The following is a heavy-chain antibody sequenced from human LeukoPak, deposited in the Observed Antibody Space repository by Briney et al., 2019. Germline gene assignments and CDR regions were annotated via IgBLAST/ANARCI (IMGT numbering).Heavy chain of an antibody. CDR1: GGSISSYY. V-gene: IGHV4-59*01. D-gene: IGHD6-19*01. CDR3: ARGGSSGWYNPLDY. Sequence: SETLSLTCTVSGGSISSYYWSWIRQPPGKGLEWIGYIYYSGSTNYNPSLKSRVTISVDTSKNQFSLKLSSVTAAGTAVYYCARGGSSGWYNPLDYWGQGTLVTVSS. CDR2: IYYSGST. J-gene: IGHJ4*02.